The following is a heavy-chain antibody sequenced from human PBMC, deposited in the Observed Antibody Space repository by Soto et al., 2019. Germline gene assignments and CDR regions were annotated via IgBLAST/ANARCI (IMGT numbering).Heavy chain of an antibody. CDR3: ARGSCWDNVDF. CDR2: IYNGGST. D-gene: IGHD1-26*01. CDR1: GGSISTVNYW. V-gene: IGHV4-30-4*01. J-gene: IGHJ4*02. Sequence: SETLSLTCTVSGGSISTVNYWWSWIRQSPDMGLECVGHIYNGGSTYNNPSLESRVTMSVDTSKNQLSLTLSSVSAADTADYYCARGSCWDNVDFWGQGTLVTVSS.